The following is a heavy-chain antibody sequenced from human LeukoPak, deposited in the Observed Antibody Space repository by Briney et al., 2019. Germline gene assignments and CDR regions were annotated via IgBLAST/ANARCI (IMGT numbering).Heavy chain of an antibody. CDR2: IYSGGST. V-gene: IGHV3-53*05. Sequence: GGSLRLSCAASGFTVSSNYMSWVRQAPGKGLEWVSVIYSGGSTYYADSVKGRFTISRDNSKNTLYLQMNSLRAEDTAVYYCARDTGVNKYYYYYMDVWGKGTTVTVSS. J-gene: IGHJ6*03. CDR1: GFTVSSNY. CDR3: ARDTGVNKYYYYYMDV. D-gene: IGHD3-10*01.